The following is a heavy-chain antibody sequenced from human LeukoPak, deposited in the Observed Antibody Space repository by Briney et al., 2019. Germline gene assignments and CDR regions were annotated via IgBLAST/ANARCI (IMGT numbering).Heavy chain of an antibody. D-gene: IGHD4-17*01. Sequence: KVSCKASGYTFTSYGISWVRQMPGKGLEWMGIIYPGDSDTRYSPSFQGQVTISADKSISTAYLQWSSLKASDTAMYYCARATVTVYEGTFDYWGQGTLVTVSS. V-gene: IGHV5-51*01. CDR1: GYTFTSYG. CDR3: ARATVTVYEGTFDY. J-gene: IGHJ4*02. CDR2: IYPGDSDT.